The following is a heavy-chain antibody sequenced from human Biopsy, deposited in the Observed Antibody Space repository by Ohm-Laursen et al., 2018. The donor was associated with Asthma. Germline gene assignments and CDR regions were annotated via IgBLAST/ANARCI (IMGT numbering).Heavy chain of an antibody. CDR2: VFYSGTT. CDR3: ARVAYYRDVFFGNHV. CDR1: GAYIGTPDYH. V-gene: IGHV4-30-4*01. Sequence: SQTLSLTCTVSGAYIGTPDYHWSWIRQSPGKGLEWIGFVFYSGTTHYSRSLERRLYISIDTARNEFSMRLRSLTAADTAVYFCARVAYYRDVFFGNHVWGPGTTVSVSS. J-gene: IGHJ6*02. D-gene: IGHD3-22*01.